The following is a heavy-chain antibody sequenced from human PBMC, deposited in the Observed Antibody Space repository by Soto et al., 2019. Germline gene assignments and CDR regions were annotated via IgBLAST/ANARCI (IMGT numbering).Heavy chain of an antibody. CDR1: PGSITSRGPH. CDR2: IYSNGTV. J-gene: IGHJ5*02. D-gene: IGHD3-22*01. V-gene: IGHV4-31*03. Sequence: SETRSLPCSVSPGSITSRGPHWSWLRQHPGGGLEWIGNIYSNGTVFYTPSLKRRLTIMIDTSRRQFSLRLTSLTSADTTVYYCSRGSDTTGYWFDPWGRGILVTVSS. CDR3: SRGSDTTGYWFDP.